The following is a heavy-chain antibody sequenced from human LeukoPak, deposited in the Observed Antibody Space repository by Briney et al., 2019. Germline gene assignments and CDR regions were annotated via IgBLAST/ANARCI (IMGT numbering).Heavy chain of an antibody. V-gene: IGHV5-10-1*01. CDR2: IDPSDSYT. J-gene: IGHJ4*02. CDR1: LYSFTSYW. D-gene: IGHD5-24*01. Sequence: GESLRISCNDSLYSFTSYWISCVRQMPGKGLEWMGRIDPSDSYTNYSPSFQGHVTISADKSISTAYLQWSSLKASDTAMYYCASLAFGWLQVYWGQGTLVTVSS. CDR3: ASLAFGWLQVY.